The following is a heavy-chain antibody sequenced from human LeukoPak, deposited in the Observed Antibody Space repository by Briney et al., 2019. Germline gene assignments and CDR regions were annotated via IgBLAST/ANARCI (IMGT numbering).Heavy chain of an antibody. J-gene: IGHJ6*02. CDR2: ISWNSGSI. D-gene: IGHD6-19*01. CDR1: GFTFDDYA. CDR3: AKDIKVAVAGPRENYYYGMDV. Sequence: GGSLRLSCAASGFTFDDYAMHWVRQAPGKGLEWVSGISWNSGSIGYADSVKGRFTISRDNAKDSLYLQMNSLRAEDTALYYCAKDIKVAVAGPRENYYYGMDVWGQGTTVTVSS. V-gene: IGHV3-9*01.